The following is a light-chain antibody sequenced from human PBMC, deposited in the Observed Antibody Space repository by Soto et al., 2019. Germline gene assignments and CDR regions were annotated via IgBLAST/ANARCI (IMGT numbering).Light chain of an antibody. Sequence: EIVLTQSPGTLSLSPGERSTLSCRASQSISSSYLAWYQQKHGQAPRXXIYGAYSRASGIPDRFSGGGSGTDLTITIRRLEPEDFEVYYCQQYGSSPWTFGLGTKVDIK. CDR2: GAY. J-gene: IGKJ1*01. CDR3: QQYGSSPWT. CDR1: QSISSSY. V-gene: IGKV3-20*01.